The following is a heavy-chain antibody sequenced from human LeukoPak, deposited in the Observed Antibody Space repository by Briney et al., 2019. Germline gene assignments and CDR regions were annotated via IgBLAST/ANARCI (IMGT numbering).Heavy chain of an antibody. Sequence: SETLSLTCTVSGYSISSSGYYWGWIRQPPGKRLEWIGSIYDSGRTSYNPSLKSRVTISADTSKNQFSLKLSSVTAADTAVYYCARSPSVKVVGATKVNDYWGQGTLVTVSS. CDR2: IYDSGRT. CDR3: ARSPSVKVVGATKVNDY. CDR1: GYSISSSGYY. V-gene: IGHV4-39*07. D-gene: IGHD1-26*01. J-gene: IGHJ4*02.